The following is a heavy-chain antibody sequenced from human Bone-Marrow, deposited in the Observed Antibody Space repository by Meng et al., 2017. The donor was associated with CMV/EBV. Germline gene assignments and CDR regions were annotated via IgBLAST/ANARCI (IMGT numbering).Heavy chain of an antibody. CDR3: AKDRCFSTSCPHDL. D-gene: IGHD2-2*01. CDR1: GFSFSSYA. J-gene: IGHJ5*02. CDR2: ISGSGGSA. V-gene: IGHV3-23*01. Sequence: GGSLRLSCPASGFSFSSYAMSCIRQAPGKGLEWVSGISGSGGSAYYADSVQGRFTISRDSSRNTLYLQMNSLRPEDTALYYCAKDRCFSTSCPHDLWGQGTLVTVSS.